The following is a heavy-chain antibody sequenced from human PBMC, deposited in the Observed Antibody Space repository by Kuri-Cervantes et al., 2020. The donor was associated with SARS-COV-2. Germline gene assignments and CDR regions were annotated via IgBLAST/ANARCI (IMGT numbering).Heavy chain of an antibody. D-gene: IGHD2-2*01. Sequence: GESLKISCTASGFTFGDYAMSWVRQAPGKGLEWVGFIRSKAYGGTTEYAASVKGRFTISRDDSKSIAYLQMNSLKTEDTAVYYCAKYWGVVVPAAIDWGQGTLVTVSS. CDR3: AKYWGVVVPAAID. V-gene: IGHV3-49*04. J-gene: IGHJ4*02. CDR1: GFTFGDYA. CDR2: IRSKAYGGTT.